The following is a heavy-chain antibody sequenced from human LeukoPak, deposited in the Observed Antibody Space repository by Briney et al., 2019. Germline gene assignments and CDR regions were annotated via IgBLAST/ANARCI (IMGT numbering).Heavy chain of an antibody. V-gene: IGHV1-2*06. CDR1: GYTFTGYS. CDR2: INPSSGVT. Sequence: GASVKVSCKASGYTFTGYSIQWVRQAPGQGLEWMGRINPSSGVTHYAQKFQDSVTLTRDTSISTAYLEVNTLRSDDTAVYYCTTRGGESSPLRHWGQGTLVTVSS. CDR3: TTRGGESSPLRH. J-gene: IGHJ4*02. D-gene: IGHD3-10*01.